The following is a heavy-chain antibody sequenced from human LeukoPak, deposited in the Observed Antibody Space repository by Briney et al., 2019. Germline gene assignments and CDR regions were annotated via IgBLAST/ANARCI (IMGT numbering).Heavy chain of an antibody. Sequence: SETLSLTCTVSGGSFSSSSFNWAWIRQPPGKGLEWIGAIYYSGHTYYNPSHKSRVTMSADTSKTQFSLKLSSVTAADTAVYYCAREIHYDILTGYPGYYMDVWGKGTTVTVSS. CDR1: GGSFSSSSFN. CDR3: AREIHYDILTGYPGYYMDV. D-gene: IGHD3-9*01. CDR2: IYYSGHT. V-gene: IGHV4-39*02. J-gene: IGHJ6*03.